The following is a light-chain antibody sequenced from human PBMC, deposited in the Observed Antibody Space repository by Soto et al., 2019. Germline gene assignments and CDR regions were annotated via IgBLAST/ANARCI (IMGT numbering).Light chain of an antibody. Sequence: QSVLTQAASVSGSPGQSITISCTGTSSDVGGYNYVSWYQQHPGKAPKLLIDEVTNRPSGVSNRFSGSKSGNTASLTISGLQAEDEADYYCNSYTTLSNRVFGTGTKLTVL. V-gene: IGLV2-14*01. CDR3: NSYTTLSNRV. J-gene: IGLJ1*01. CDR1: SSDVGGYNY. CDR2: EVT.